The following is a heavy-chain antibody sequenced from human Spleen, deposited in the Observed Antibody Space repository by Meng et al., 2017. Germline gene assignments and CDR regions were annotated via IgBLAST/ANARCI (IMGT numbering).Heavy chain of an antibody. V-gene: IGHV1-46*01. CDR1: GYTFTTYY. J-gene: IGHJ4*02. D-gene: IGHD4-23*01. CDR2: INPSAGHT. CDR3: ASTEERYDYGGGSALVY. Sequence: ASVKVSCKASGYTFTTYYIHWVRQAPGQGLEWMGIINPSAGHTNYAQKFQGRVTMTRDTSTSTVYMELSSLRSEDTAVYYCASTEERYDYGGGSALVYWGQGTLVTVSS.